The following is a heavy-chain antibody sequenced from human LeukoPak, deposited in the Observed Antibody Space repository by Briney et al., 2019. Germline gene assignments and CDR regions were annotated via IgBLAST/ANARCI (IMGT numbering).Heavy chain of an antibody. CDR3: ATTHYYDSSGYYLDAFDI. D-gene: IGHD3-22*01. CDR1: GGSISSGDYY. CDR2: MYYSGST. Sequence: SQTLSLTCTVSGGSISSGDYYWSWIRQPPGKGLERIGYMYYSGSTFYNPSLKSRVTISVDTSKNQFSLKLSSVTAADTAMYYCATTHYYDSSGYYLDAFDIWGQGTMVTVSS. V-gene: IGHV4-30-4*01. J-gene: IGHJ3*02.